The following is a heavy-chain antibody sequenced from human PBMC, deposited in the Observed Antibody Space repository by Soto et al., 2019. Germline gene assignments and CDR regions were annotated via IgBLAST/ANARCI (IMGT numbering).Heavy chain of an antibody. CDR3: VRAGTKTTHSFFDY. Sequence: SETLSLTCTVSGGSINDYYCTWIRQSPGKELEWIGYIYYNGNTNYNPSLNSRVTISADTSKNQFSLTLTSVTAADSAVYYRVRAGTKTTHSFFDYWGQGTLVTVSS. CDR1: GGSINDYY. CDR2: IYYNGNT. J-gene: IGHJ4*02. D-gene: IGHD1-1*01. V-gene: IGHV4-59*13.